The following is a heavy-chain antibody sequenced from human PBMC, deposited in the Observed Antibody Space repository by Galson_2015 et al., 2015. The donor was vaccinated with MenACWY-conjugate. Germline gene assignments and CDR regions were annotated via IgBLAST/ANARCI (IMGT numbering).Heavy chain of an antibody. CDR3: ARVLYGQDFDY. CDR1: GFTVSNNY. D-gene: IGHD2/OR15-2a*01. V-gene: IGHV3-53*01. J-gene: IGHJ4*02. CDR2: IYIGGTT. Sequence: SLRLSCAASGFTVSNNYMSWVRQAPGKGLEWVSVIYIGGTTSYADSVKGRFTISRDNSKNILCLQMNSLRAEDTAVYYCARVLYGQDFDYWGQGTLVTVSS.